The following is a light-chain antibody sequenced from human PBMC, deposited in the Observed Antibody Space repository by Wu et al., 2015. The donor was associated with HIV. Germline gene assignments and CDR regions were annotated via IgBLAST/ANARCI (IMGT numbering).Light chain of an antibody. J-gene: IGKJ1*01. V-gene: IGKV3-15*01. CDR2: GAS. CDR3: QQYNEWPA. CDR1: KSVDSD. Sequence: EIVLTQSPATLSVSPGDRATLSCRASKSVDSDVVWYQQKPGQAPKIIIYGASTRATGVPARFSGSGSGTQFTLTISSVQSEDFAVYICQQYNEWPAFGQGTKVEIK.